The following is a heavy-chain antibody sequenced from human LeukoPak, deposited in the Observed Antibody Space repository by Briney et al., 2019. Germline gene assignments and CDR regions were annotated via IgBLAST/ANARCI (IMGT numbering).Heavy chain of an antibody. D-gene: IGHD2-21*02. Sequence: SETLSLTCTVSGGSNSSYYWSWIRQPTGKGLEWIGYIYYSGSTNYNPSLKGRVTISVDTSKYQFSLKLSSVTAADTAVYYCARGGSGGDCSAFDYWGQGTLVTVSS. J-gene: IGHJ4*02. CDR2: IYYSGST. CDR1: GGSNSSYY. CDR3: ARGGSGGDCSAFDY. V-gene: IGHV4-59*01.